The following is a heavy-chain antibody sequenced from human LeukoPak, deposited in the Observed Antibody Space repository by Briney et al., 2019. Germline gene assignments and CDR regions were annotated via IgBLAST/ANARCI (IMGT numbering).Heavy chain of an antibody. CDR3: ARQGDIRFLEWLY. Sequence: SETLSLTCPVSGGSISSYYWSWIRQPPGKGLEWIGYIYTSGSTNYNPSLKSRVTISVDTSKNQFSLKLSSVTAADTAVYYCARQGDIRFLEWLYWGQGTLVTVSS. CDR2: IYTSGST. D-gene: IGHD3-3*01. CDR1: GGSISSYY. V-gene: IGHV4-4*09. J-gene: IGHJ4*02.